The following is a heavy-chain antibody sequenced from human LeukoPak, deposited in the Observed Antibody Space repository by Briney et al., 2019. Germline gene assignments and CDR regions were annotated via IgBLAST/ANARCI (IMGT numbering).Heavy chain of an antibody. D-gene: IGHD6-13*01. V-gene: IGHV6-1*01. CDR1: GDSVSSNRAA. J-gene: IGHJ4*02. CDR2: TYYRSKWYN. CDR3: ARARRGTYSSSLLNFDY. Sequence: SQTLSLTCAISGDSVSSNRAAWNWIRQSPSRGLEWLGRTYYRSKWYNDYAVSVKSRITINADTSKNQFSLQLNSVTPEDTAVYYWARARRGTYSSSLLNFDYWGQGTLVTVSS.